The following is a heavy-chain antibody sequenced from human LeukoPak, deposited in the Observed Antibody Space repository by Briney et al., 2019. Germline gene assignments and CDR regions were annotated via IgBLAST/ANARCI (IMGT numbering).Heavy chain of an antibody. Sequence: ASVKVSCKASGYTFTGYYMHWVRQAPGQGLEWMGWINPNSGGTNYAQKFQGRVTMTRDTSISTAYMELSRLRSDDTAVYYCARSLGTPGRGFDYWGQGTLVTVPS. CDR2: INPNSGGT. CDR1: GYTFTGYY. D-gene: IGHD1-26*01. CDR3: ARSLGTPGRGFDY. V-gene: IGHV1-2*02. J-gene: IGHJ4*02.